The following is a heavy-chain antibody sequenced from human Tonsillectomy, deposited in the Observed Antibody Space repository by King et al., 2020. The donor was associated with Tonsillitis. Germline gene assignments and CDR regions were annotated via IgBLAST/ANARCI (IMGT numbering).Heavy chain of an antibody. CDR3: AKDFETTGTTGWFDP. CDR2: IRYDGSNK. D-gene: IGHD1-1*01. V-gene: IGHV3-30*02. Sequence: VQLVESGGGVVQPGGSLRLSCAASGFTFSSYGMHWVRQAPGKGLEWVAFIRYDGSNKYYAYSVKGRFTISRDNSKNTLYLQMNSLRAEDTVVYYCAKDFETTGTTGWFDPWGQGTLVTVSS. J-gene: IGHJ5*02. CDR1: GFTFSSYG.